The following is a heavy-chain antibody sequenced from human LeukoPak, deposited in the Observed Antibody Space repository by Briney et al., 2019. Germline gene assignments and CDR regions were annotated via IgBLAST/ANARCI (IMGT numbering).Heavy chain of an antibody. J-gene: IGHJ5*02. Sequence: SVKVSCKASGGTFSSYAISWVRQAPGQGLEWMGGIIPIFGTANYAQKFQGRVTITADESTSTAYMELSSRRSEDTAVYYCTRDTVVVDRWFDPWGQGTLVTVSS. D-gene: IGHD4-23*01. CDR1: GGTFSSYA. CDR2: IIPIFGTA. CDR3: TRDTVVVDRWFDP. V-gene: IGHV1-69*13.